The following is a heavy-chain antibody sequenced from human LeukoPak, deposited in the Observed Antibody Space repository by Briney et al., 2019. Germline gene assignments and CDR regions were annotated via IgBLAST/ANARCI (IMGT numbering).Heavy chain of an antibody. J-gene: IGHJ4*02. CDR3: ARGGNFDY. Sequence: ASVKVSCKASGYTFTDYYMHWVRQAPGQGLEWVGWVNPNSGGTKYAQKFQGRVTMTRDTSISTAYMELSSLRSDDTAVYYCARGGNFDYWGQGTLVTVSS. CDR2: VNPNSGGT. CDR1: GYTFTDYY. V-gene: IGHV1-2*02.